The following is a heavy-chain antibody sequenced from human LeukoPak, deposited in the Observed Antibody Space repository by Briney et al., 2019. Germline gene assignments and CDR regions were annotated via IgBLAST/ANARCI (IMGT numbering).Heavy chain of an antibody. CDR1: GGTFSSYA. V-gene: IGHV1-69*05. D-gene: IGHD6-19*01. CDR3: ASTGIAVAGTVGGDY. J-gene: IGHJ4*02. CDR2: IIPIFGTA. Sequence: GSSVKVSCKASGGTFSSYAISWVRQAPGQGLEWMGRIIPIFGTANYAQKFQGRVTITTDESTSTAYMELSSLRSEDTAVYYCASTGIAVAGTVGGDYWGQGTPVTVFS.